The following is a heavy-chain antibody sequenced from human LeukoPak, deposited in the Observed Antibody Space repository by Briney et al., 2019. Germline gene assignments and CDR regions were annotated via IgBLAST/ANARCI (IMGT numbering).Heavy chain of an antibody. CDR2: ISDDGGAT. CDR3: AKVGAKESYYHY. D-gene: IGHD3-10*01. CDR1: GFTFSNFA. V-gene: IGHV3-23*01. Sequence: GGSLRLSCAASGFTFSNFAMSWVRQAPGKGLEWVSTISDDGGATYHADSVRDRFTISRDNSKNTLYLQMNTLRAEDTALYYCAKVGAKESYYHYWGQGTLVTVSS. J-gene: IGHJ4*02.